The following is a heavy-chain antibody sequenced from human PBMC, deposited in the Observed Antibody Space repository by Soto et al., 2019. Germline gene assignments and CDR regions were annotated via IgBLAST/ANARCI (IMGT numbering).Heavy chain of an antibody. V-gene: IGHV4-59*01. CDR2: IYYSGYT. CDR1: GDSIRSYY. J-gene: IGHJ4*02. CDR3: ARCFSGNYPSRPEEQYYFDS. Sequence: SETLSLTCTVSGDSIRSYYWSRIRQPPGKGLEWIGYIYYSGYTSYNPSLKSRVTISVDTSKNQFSLKLNSVTAADTAVYYCARCFSGNYPSRPEEQYYFDSWGQGTLVTVSS. D-gene: IGHD1-26*01.